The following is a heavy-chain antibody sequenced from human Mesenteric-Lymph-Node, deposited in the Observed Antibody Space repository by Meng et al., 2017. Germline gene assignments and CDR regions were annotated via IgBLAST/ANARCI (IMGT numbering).Heavy chain of an antibody. V-gene: IGHV4-39*01. CDR1: GGSIRASGSY. D-gene: IGHD6-19*01. CDR2: IGHSGFT. CDR3: VRSSAWVRTGFDP. Sequence: QPRYPRPGLVRPSDALSLTCSVSGGSIRASGSYWGWILQPPGKGLEWIGSIGHSGFTYYTPSLKSRVTVSIDTSRNQFSLWLTSVTAADTAVYYCVRSSAWVRTGFDPWGQGTLVTVSS. J-gene: IGHJ5*02.